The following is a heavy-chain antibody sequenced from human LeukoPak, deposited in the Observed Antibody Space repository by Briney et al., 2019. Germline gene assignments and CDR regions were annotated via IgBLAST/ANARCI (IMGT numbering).Heavy chain of an antibody. Sequence: GGSLRLSCTASGFTFGDYAMSWVCQAPGKGLEWVGFIRSKAYGGTTEYAASVKGRFTISRDDSKSIAYLQMNSLKTEDTAVYYCTSEGDEGYWGQGTLITVSS. V-gene: IGHV3-49*04. CDR2: IRSKAYGGTT. J-gene: IGHJ4*02. CDR3: TSEGDEGY. D-gene: IGHD2-21*02. CDR1: GFTFGDYA.